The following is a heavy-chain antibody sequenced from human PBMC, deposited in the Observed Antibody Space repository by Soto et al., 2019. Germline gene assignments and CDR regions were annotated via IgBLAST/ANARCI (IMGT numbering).Heavy chain of an antibody. V-gene: IGHV3-30*18. Sequence: VQLVESGGGVVQPGRSLRLSCAASGFTFSNSGMHWVRQAPGKGLEWVSVISYDGSNEYYADSVKGRFTISRDNSKNTLSLQMNSLGVEDTAMYYCAKSRTTTTYDALDYWGQGTLVTVSS. CDR1: GFTFSNSG. CDR3: AKSRTTTTYDALDY. D-gene: IGHD3-16*01. CDR2: ISYDGSNE. J-gene: IGHJ4*02.